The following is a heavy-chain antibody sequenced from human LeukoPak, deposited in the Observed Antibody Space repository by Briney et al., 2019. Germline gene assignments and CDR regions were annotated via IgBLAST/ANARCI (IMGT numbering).Heavy chain of an antibody. CDR3: ARGSPSRRITMVVVVPRVALDI. J-gene: IGHJ3*02. V-gene: IGHV4-34*01. Sequence: PSETLSLTCAVYGGSFSGYYWSWIRQPPGKGLEWIGEINHSGSTNYNPSLKSRVTISVDTSKNQFSLKLSSVTAADTAVYYCARGSPSRRITMVVVVPRVALDIWGQGTMVTVSS. D-gene: IGHD3-22*01. CDR2: INHSGST. CDR1: GGSFSGYY.